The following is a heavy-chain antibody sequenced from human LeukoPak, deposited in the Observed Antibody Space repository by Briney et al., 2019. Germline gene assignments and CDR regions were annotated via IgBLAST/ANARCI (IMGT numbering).Heavy chain of an antibody. CDR1: GDSISSRTYY. V-gene: IGHV4-39*01. Sequence: SETLSLTCTVSGDSISSRTYYWAWIRRPPGKGLEWIGSIYYSGITYYNPSLKSRVTISVDTSKNQFSLRLSSVTAADTAVYYCARQGASNYFDYWGQGALVTVSS. J-gene: IGHJ4*02. CDR2: IYYSGIT. CDR3: ARQGASNYFDY. D-gene: IGHD2-2*01.